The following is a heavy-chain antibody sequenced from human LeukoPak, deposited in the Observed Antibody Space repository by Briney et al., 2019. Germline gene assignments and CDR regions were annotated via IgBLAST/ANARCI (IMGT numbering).Heavy chain of an antibody. CDR1: GGSISSYY. CDR3: ERGQWLVYFDY. CDR2: IYTSGST. Sequence: PSETLSLTCTVSGGSISSYYWSWIRQPAGKALEWIGRIYTSGSTNYNPSLKSRVTMSVDTSKNQFSLKLSSVTAADTGVYYCERGQWLVYFDYWGQGTLVTVSS. J-gene: IGHJ4*02. D-gene: IGHD6-19*01. V-gene: IGHV4-4*07.